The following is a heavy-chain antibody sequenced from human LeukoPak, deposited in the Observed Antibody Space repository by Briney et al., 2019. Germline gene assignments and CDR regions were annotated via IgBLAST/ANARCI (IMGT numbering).Heavy chain of an antibody. CDR3: AKDALAIASAGTLDY. V-gene: IGHV3-43D*03. D-gene: IGHD6-13*01. CDR1: GFTFDDYA. Sequence: GGSLRLSCAASGFTFDDYAMHWVRQPPGKALEWVSLISWDGVSTYYADSVKGRFTVSRDNIKNSLYLQMNSLRAEDTALYYCAKDALAIASAGTLDYWGQGTLVTVSS. CDR2: ISWDGVST. J-gene: IGHJ4*02.